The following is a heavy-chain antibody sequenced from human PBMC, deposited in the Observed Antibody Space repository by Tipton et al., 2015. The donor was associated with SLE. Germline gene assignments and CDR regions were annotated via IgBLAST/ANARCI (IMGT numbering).Heavy chain of an antibody. V-gene: IGHV4-38-2*01. D-gene: IGHD4-17*01. J-gene: IGHJ4*02. CDR2: IYHSGST. CDR1: GYSISSGYY. Sequence: TLSLTCAVSGYSISSGYYWGWIRQPPGKGLEWIGSIYHSGSTYYNPSLKSRVTMSVDTSKNQFSLKLRSVTAADTAVYYCARAYGDNPFDYWGQGTLVTVSS. CDR3: ARAYGDNPFDY.